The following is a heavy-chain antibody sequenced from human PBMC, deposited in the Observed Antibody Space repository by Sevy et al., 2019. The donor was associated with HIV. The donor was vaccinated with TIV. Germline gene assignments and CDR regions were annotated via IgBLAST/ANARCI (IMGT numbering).Heavy chain of an antibody. CDR1: GGSVSSSSYY. D-gene: IGHD3-22*01. V-gene: IGHV4-39*01. Sequence: SETLSLTCSVSGGSVSSSSYYWGWIRQPPGQGLEWIGSVYYSGDTHYNPSLKSRVTVSVDTSRNQFSLRLTSVTAADTVVYSCARTLYYYESSGYYSFDYWGQGILVTVSS. CDR2: VYYSGDT. J-gene: IGHJ4*02. CDR3: ARTLYYYESSGYYSFDY.